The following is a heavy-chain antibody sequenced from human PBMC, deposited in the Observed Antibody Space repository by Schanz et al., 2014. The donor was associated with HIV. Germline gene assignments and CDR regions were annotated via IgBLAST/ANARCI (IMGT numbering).Heavy chain of an antibody. Sequence: AQLVESGGGVVQPGGSLRLSCAASGFTFSSSWMHWVRQAPGKGLVWVSHIDTDWSTNYADSVKGRFTISRDNAKNSLYLQMNSLRAEDTALYYCACECDYGGNSCFDYWGQGTLVTVSS. CDR2: IDTDWST. V-gene: IGHV3-74*02. CDR3: ACECDYGGNSCFDY. CDR1: GFTFSSSW. J-gene: IGHJ4*02. D-gene: IGHD4-17*01.